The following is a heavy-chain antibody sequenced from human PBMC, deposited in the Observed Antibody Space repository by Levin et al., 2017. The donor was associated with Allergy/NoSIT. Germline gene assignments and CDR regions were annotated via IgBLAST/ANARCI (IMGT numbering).Heavy chain of an antibody. CDR2: IIPIFGTA. J-gene: IGHJ1*01. Sequence: SVKVSCKASGGTFSSYAISWVRQAPGQGLEWMGGIIPIFGTANYAQKFQGRVTITADESTSTAYMELSSLRSEDTAVYYCARDQWELSYFQHWGQGTLVTVSS. CDR1: GGTFSSYA. D-gene: IGHD1-26*01. CDR3: ARDQWELSYFQH. V-gene: IGHV1-69*13.